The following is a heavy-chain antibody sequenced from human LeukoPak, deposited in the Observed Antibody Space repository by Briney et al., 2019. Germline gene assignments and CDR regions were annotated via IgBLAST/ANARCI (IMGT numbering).Heavy chain of an antibody. CDR2: ISGSSSYI. CDR1: GFTFSSYS. J-gene: IGHJ4*02. CDR3: ARGDNNWNGYFDY. V-gene: IGHV3-21*01. D-gene: IGHD1-1*01. Sequence: GGSLRLSCAASGFTFSSYSLNWVRQAPGKGLEWVSSISGSSSYIYYADSVKGRFTISRHNAKNSLYLQMNSLRAEDTAVYYCARGDNNWNGYFDYWGQGTLVTVSS.